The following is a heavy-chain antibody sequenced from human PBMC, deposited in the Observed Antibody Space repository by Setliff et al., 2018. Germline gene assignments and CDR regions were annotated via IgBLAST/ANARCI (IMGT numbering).Heavy chain of an antibody. V-gene: IGHV3-7*01. CDR1: GFTFSSYW. CDR3: ARDPRGQPSFDY. CDR2: IRKDGSGE. D-gene: IGHD3-16*01. Sequence: LRLSCAASGFTFSSYWMNWVRQAPGKGLEWVANIRKDGSGEHYVDSVKGRFTISRDNAKNSLYLQMNSLRAEDTAVYYCARDPRGQPSFDYWGQGALVTVSS. J-gene: IGHJ4*02.